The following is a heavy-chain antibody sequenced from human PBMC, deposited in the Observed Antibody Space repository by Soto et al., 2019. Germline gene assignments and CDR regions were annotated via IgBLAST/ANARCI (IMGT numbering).Heavy chain of an antibody. Sequence: PGGSLRLSCAASGFTFGDYTMHWVRQTPGKGLEWVSLISWDGDSAYYADSVRGRFTISRDNSKNSLFLQMNNVRAEDAALYFCAKGTRGHSPALHFWGQGPFVTV. J-gene: IGHJ4*02. D-gene: IGHD1-1*01. CDR2: ISWDGDSA. CDR1: GFTFGDYT. CDR3: AKGTRGHSPALHF. V-gene: IGHV3-43*01.